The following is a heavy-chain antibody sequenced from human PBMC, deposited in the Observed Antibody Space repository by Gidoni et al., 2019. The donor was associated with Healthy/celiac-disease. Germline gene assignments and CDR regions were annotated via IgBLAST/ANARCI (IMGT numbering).Heavy chain of an antibody. J-gene: IGHJ4*02. Sequence: EVQLVESGGGLVQPGGSLRLSCAASGFTFSRYAMHWHRQAPGKGLDYVSAISSNGSSTYYANSVKGRFTISRDNSENTLYLQMGSLRAEDMAVYYCARGHYDSSGYYSPPDYWGQGTLVTVSS. V-gene: IGHV3-64*01. CDR1: GFTFSRYA. D-gene: IGHD3-22*01. CDR2: ISSNGSST. CDR3: ARGHYDSSGYYSPPDY.